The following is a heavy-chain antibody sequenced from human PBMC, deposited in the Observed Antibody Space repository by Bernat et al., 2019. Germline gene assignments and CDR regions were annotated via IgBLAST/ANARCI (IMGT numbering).Heavy chain of an antibody. Sequence: EVQLVQSGAEVKKPGESLRISCKGSGYSFTSYWISWVRQMPGKGLEWMGRIDPSDSYTNYSPSFQGHLTSSADKSISPAYLQWSSLKASDTAMYYCARHGGGDIVVVPAADTFDYWGQGTLVTVSS. J-gene: IGHJ4*02. CDR1: GYSFTSYW. CDR3: ARHGGGDIVVVPAADTFDY. CDR2: IDPSDSYT. D-gene: IGHD2-2*01. V-gene: IGHV5-10-1*03.